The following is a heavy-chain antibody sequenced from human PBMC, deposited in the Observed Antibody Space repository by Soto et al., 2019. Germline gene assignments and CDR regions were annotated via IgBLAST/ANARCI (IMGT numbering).Heavy chain of an antibody. CDR1: GGSISSYY. J-gene: IGHJ5*02. V-gene: IGHV4-59*01. D-gene: IGHD3-9*01. Sequence: SETLSLTCTVSGGSISSYYWSWIRQPPGKGLEWIGYIYYSGSTNYNPSLKSRVTISVDTSKNQFSLKLSSVTAADTAVYYCARGSYFDWLLEGWFDPWGQGTLVTV. CDR3: ARGSYFDWLLEGWFDP. CDR2: IYYSGST.